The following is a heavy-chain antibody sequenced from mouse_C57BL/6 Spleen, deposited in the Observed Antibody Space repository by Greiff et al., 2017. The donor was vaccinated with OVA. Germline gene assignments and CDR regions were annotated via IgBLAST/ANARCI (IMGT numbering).Heavy chain of an antibody. J-gene: IGHJ3*01. V-gene: IGHV5-4*01. CDR2: ISDGGSYT. D-gene: IGHD3-3*01. CDR1: GFTFSSYA. CDR3: ARDGGRDLFAY. Sequence: EVKLQESGGGLVKPGGSLKLSCAASGFTFSSYAMSWVRQTPEKRLEWVATISDGGSYTYYPDNVKGRFTISRDNAKNNLYLQMSHLKSEDTAMYYCARDGGRDLFAYWGQGTLVTVSA.